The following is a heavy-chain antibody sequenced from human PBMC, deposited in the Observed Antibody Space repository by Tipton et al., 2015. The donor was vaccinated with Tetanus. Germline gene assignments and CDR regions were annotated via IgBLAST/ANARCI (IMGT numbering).Heavy chain of an antibody. V-gene: IGHV4-4*09. CDR3: AGPTLAHDAFDF. CDR1: GGSITPYY. J-gene: IGHJ3*01. D-gene: IGHD5-12*01. Sequence: GLVKPSETLSLTCTVSGGSITPYYWSWIRQSSGKGLEWIGYIYHSGSTNYNPSLKSRVTISVDTSKNQFSLRLTSVTAADTAVYYCAGPTLAHDAFDFWGQGTMVTVS. CDR2: IYHSGST.